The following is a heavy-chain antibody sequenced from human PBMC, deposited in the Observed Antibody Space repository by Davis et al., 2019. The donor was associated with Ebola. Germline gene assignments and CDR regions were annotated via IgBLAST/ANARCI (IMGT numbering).Heavy chain of an antibody. CDR2: IWYDGRTK. J-gene: IGHJ2*01. Sequence: GESLKISCAASGFTLSSHGMHWVRQAPGKGLEWVAFIWYDGRTKYYGDSVKGRFTISRDTSKNTLYLQMNTLRPEDTAMYYCARLDSTGYYYLSRYFDLWGRGTLVTVSS. CDR3: ARLDSTGYYYLSRYFDL. CDR1: GFTLSSHG. V-gene: IGHV3-30*02. D-gene: IGHD3-22*01.